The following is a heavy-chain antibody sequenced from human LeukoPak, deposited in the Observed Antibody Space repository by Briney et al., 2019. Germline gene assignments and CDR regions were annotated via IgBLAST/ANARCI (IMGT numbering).Heavy chain of an antibody. CDR2: FDPEDGET. CDR3: ATRDFWSGYIDY. V-gene: IGHV1-24*01. CDR1: GYTLTELS. D-gene: IGHD3-3*01. Sequence: ASVKVSCKVSGYTLTELSMHWVRQAPGKGLEWKGGFDPEDGETIYAQKFQGRVTMTEGTSTDTAYMELSSLRSEDTAVYYCATRDFWSGYIDYWGQGTLVTVSS. J-gene: IGHJ4*02.